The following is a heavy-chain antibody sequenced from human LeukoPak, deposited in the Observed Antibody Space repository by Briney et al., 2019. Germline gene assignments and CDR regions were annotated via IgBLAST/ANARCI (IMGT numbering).Heavy chain of an antibody. D-gene: IGHD3-22*01. CDR2: IKEDGTEK. J-gene: IGHJ4*02. CDR3: AREVVLSTSAWFEY. V-gene: IGHV3-7*01. CDR1: GFTFRNYA. Sequence: GGSLRLSCEASGFTFRNYAMSWVRQAPGKGLEWVANIKEDGTEKYYQDSVKGRFTISRDNAKNSLYLQMNSLRAEDTAVYYCAREVVLSTSAWFEYWGLGTLVTVSS.